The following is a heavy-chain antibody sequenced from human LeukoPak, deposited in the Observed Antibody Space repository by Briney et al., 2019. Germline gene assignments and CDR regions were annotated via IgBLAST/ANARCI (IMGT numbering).Heavy chain of an antibody. J-gene: IGHJ6*02. V-gene: IGHV3-23*01. CDR3: ATGMDWNYAPGMDV. Sequence: GGSLRLSCAASGFTYSSYAMSLVRRAPGKGLEWVSAISGSGGSTYYADSVKGRFTISRDNSKNTLYLQMNSLRAEDTAVYYCATGMDWNYAPGMDVWGQGTTVTVSS. D-gene: IGHD1-7*01. CDR2: ISGSGGST. CDR1: GFTYSSYA.